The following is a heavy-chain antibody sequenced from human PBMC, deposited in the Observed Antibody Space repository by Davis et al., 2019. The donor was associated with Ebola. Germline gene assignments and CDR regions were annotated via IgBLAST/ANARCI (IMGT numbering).Heavy chain of an antibody. D-gene: IGHD3/OR15-3a*01. CDR1: GSSISSGDYY. V-gene: IGHV4-39*07. Sequence: MPSETLSLTCTVSGSSISSGDYYWSWIRQPPGKGLEWIGEINHSGSTNYNPSLKSRVTISVDTSKNQFSLKLSSVTAADTAVYYCARARPWAGYGMDVWGQGTTVTVSS. J-gene: IGHJ6*02. CDR2: INHSGST. CDR3: ARARPWAGYGMDV.